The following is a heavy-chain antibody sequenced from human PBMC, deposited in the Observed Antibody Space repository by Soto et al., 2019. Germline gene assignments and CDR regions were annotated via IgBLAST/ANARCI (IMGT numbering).Heavy chain of an antibody. CDR3: AKDEYYGSGPRGYYYYGMDV. Sequence: PGGSLRLSCAASGFTFSSYGMHWVRQAPGKGLEWVAVISYDGSNKYYADSVKGRFTISRDNSKNTLYLQMNSLRAEDTAVYYCAKDEYYGSGPRGYYYYGMDVWGQGTTVTVSS. J-gene: IGHJ6*02. CDR1: GFTFSSYG. D-gene: IGHD3-10*01. CDR2: ISYDGSNK. V-gene: IGHV3-30*18.